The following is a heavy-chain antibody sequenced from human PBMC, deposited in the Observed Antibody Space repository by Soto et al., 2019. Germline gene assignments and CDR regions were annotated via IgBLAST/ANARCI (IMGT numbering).Heavy chain of an antibody. D-gene: IGHD5-12*01. CDR3: AKAVAKGAYYFDY. V-gene: IGHV4-4*02. J-gene: IGHJ4*02. Sequence: SETLSLTCAVSGGSISSSNWWSWVRQPPGKGLEWIGEIYHSGSTNYNPSLKSRVTISVDKSKNQFSLKLSSVTPEDTAVYYCAKAVAKGAYYFDYWGQGTLVTVSS. CDR1: GGSISSSNW. CDR2: IYHSGST.